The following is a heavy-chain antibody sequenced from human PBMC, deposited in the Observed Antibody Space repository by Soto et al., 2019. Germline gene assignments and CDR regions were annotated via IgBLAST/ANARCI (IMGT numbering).Heavy chain of an antibody. J-gene: IGHJ4*02. D-gene: IGHD6-19*01. CDR1: GGSIIGGCGR. CDR3: ARHLERSSGWAASSDY. Sequence: SEPLCVPSTVSGGSIIGGCGRCICISQHPGKGLEWIGYIYYSGSTNYNPSLKSRVTISVDTSKNQFSLKLSSVTAADTAVYYCARHLERSSGWAASSDYWGQGTLVTVSS. CDR2: IYYSGST. V-gene: IGHV4-61*01.